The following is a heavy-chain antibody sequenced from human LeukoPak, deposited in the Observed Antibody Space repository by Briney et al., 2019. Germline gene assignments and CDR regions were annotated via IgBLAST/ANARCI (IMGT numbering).Heavy chain of an antibody. V-gene: IGHV1-69*13. Sequence: SVRVSCKASGGTFSSYAISWVRQAPGQGLEWMGGIIPIFGTANYAQKFQGRVTITADESTSTAYMELSSLRSEDTAVYYCARDVGRDGYTDLLDAFDIWGQGTMVTVSS. J-gene: IGHJ3*02. CDR3: ARDVGRDGYTDLLDAFDI. CDR2: IIPIFGTA. CDR1: GGTFSSYA. D-gene: IGHD5-24*01.